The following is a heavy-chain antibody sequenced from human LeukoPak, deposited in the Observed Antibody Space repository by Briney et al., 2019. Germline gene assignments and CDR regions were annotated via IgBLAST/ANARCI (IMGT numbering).Heavy chain of an antibody. CDR3: ATQLDGYNFIFDY. CDR1: GDTFSRYS. Sequence: SVKVSCKASGDTFSRYSISWVRQAPGQGLEWVGGIIPIFGTANYPRKLQGRVTITTDESTRTAYMELSSLRSEDTAVYYCATQLDGYNFIFDYWGQGTQVTVSS. D-gene: IGHD5-24*01. CDR2: IIPIFGTA. V-gene: IGHV1-69*05. J-gene: IGHJ4*02.